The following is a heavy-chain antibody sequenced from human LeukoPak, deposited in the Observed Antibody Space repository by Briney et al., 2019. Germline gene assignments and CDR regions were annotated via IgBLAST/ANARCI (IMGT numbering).Heavy chain of an antibody. J-gene: IGHJ4*02. CDR2: MNPNSGNT. Sequence: ASVKVSCKASGYTFTSYDINWVRQATGQGLEWMGWMNPNSGNTGYAEKFQGRVTMTRSTSISTAYMELNSLRAEDTAVYYCAKDPYYYDSSGYYRPAFDYWGQGTLVTVSS. CDR1: GYTFTSYD. V-gene: IGHV1-8*02. CDR3: AKDPYYYDSSGYYRPAFDY. D-gene: IGHD3-22*01.